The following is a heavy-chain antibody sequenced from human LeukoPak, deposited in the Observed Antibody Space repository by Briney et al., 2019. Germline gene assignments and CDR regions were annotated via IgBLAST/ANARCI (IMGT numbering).Heavy chain of an antibody. CDR3: ARDIVVVPAAMNYYYGMDV. Sequence: SVKVSCKASGGTFSRYAISWARQAPGQGLEWMGGIIPIFGTANYAQKFQGRVTITADKSTSTAYMELSSLRSEDTAVYYCARDIVVVPAAMNYYYGMDVWGKGTTVTVSS. D-gene: IGHD2-2*01. CDR2: IIPIFGTA. V-gene: IGHV1-69*06. CDR1: GGTFSRYA. J-gene: IGHJ6*04.